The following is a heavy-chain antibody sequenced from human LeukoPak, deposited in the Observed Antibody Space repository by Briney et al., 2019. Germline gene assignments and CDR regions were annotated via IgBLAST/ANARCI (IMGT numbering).Heavy chain of an antibody. CDR1: GYTFTSYD. CDR2: ISAYNGNT. Sequence: ASVKVSCKASGYTFTSYDINWVRQATGQGLEWMGWISAYNGNTNYAQKLQGRVTMTTDTSTSTAYMELRSLRSDDTAVYYCARVWYSSSWYGDYYYYYYMDVWGKGTTVTVSS. V-gene: IGHV1-18*01. CDR3: ARVWYSSSWYGDYYYYYYMDV. D-gene: IGHD6-13*01. J-gene: IGHJ6*03.